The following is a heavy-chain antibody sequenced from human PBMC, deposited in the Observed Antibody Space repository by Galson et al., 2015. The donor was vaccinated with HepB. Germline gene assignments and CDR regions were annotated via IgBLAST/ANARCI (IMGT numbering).Heavy chain of an antibody. CDR2: ISYDGSNK. CDR3: ARDQYDFWSGSYFDY. V-gene: IGHV3-30-3*01. CDR1: GFTFSSYA. Sequence: SLRLSCAASGFTFSSYAMHWVRQAPGKGLEWVAVISYDGSNKYYADSVKGRFTISRDNSKNTLYLQMNSLRAEDTAVYYCARDQYDFWSGSYFDYWGQGTLVCVSS. D-gene: IGHD3-3*01. J-gene: IGHJ4*02.